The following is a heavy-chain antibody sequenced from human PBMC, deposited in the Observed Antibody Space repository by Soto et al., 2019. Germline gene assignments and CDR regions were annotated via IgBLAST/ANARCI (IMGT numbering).Heavy chain of an antibody. Sequence: ASGMVSSEESLCTFTGPELHLVCRPPGQKIEWMGWINAGNGNTKYSQKFQGRVTITRDTSASTAYMELSSLRSEDTAVYYCASQVRGLVVPAAMILWGYSSSIHVWGTGT. J-gene: IGHJ6*03. CDR2: INAGNGNT. CDR3: ASQVRGLVVPAAMILWGYSSSIHV. CDR1: LCTFTGPE. D-gene: IGHD2-2*01. V-gene: IGHV1-3*01.